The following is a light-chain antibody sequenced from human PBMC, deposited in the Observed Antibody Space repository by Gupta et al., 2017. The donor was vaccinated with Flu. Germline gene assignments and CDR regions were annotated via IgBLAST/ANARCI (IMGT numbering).Light chain of an antibody. CDR3: KKDKTGPWT. CDR2: WAS. V-gene: IGKV4-1*01. CDR1: QTLLYDSNNKNY. Sequence: DIVMPPSPASLAVSLGERATINCKSSQTLLYDSNNKNYLAGYQQKPGHPPKLLIYWASTRHSGVPDRVSGSGSGTDFTQTNSSVEAEDVAVYYCKKDKTGPWTFGQGTKVEIK. J-gene: IGKJ1*01.